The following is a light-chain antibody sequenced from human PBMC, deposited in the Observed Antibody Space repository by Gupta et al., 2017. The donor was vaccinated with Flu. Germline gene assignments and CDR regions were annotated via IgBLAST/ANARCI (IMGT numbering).Light chain of an antibody. CDR1: QGIADY. V-gene: IGKV1-33*01. Sequence: DIQMTQSPSSLSASVGDRVTITCQASQGIADYLSWYQHQPGSAPKLLIHDASNLEPGVPSRFSGSGAGTDFTLTISSLQPEDYAKYYCHQDDTVPLTFGGGTKVE. CDR2: DAS. CDR3: HQDDTVPLT. J-gene: IGKJ4*01.